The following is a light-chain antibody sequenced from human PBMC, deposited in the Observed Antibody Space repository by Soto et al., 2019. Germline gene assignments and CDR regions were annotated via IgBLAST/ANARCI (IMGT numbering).Light chain of an antibody. Sequence: EIVLTQSPGTLSLSPGERATLSCRASQSVSSTYLAWYQHKPGQPPRLLIYGASSRATGIPDRFSGSGSGTDFTLTISILEPEDFAIYYCQQYGSSSYTFGQGTKLEIK. CDR3: QQYGSSSYT. J-gene: IGKJ2*01. CDR1: QSVSSTY. CDR2: GAS. V-gene: IGKV3-20*01.